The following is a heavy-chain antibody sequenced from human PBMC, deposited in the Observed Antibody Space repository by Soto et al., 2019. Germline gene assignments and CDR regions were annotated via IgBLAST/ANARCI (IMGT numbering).Heavy chain of an antibody. V-gene: IGHV5-51*01. CDR2: IYPDDSDT. CDR1: GYSFTNYW. D-gene: IGHD6-19*01. Sequence: PGESLKISCKAPGYSFTNYWIGWVRQMPGKGLEWMGIIYPDDSDTRYSPSFQGQVTISVDKSISAAYLQWSSLKASDTAMYYCAREIAVAGTWGWFDPWGQGTLVTVSS. J-gene: IGHJ5*02. CDR3: AREIAVAGTWGWFDP.